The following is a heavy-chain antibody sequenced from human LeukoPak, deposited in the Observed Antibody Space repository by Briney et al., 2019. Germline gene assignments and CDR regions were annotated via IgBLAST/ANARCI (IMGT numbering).Heavy chain of an antibody. V-gene: IGHV4-39*01. CDR1: GGSISSSSYY. CDR2: IYYSGST. CDR3: ASESVVVPAAMETTYYYYYGMDV. Sequence: PSETLSLTCTVSGGSISSSSYYWGWIRQPPGKGLEWIGSIYYSGSTYYNPSLKSRVTISADTSKNQFSLKLSSVTAADTAVYYCASESVVVPAAMETTYYYYYGMDVWGQGTTVTVSS. D-gene: IGHD2-2*01. J-gene: IGHJ6*02.